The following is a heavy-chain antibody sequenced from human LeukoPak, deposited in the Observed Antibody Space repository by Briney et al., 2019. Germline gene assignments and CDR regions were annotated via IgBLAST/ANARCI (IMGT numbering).Heavy chain of an antibody. CDR3: AREFDY. J-gene: IGHJ4*02. Sequence: GGSLRLSCAASGFTFSSYAMHWVRQAPGKGLEWVAVISYDGSNKYYADSVKGRFTISRDNSKNTLYLQMNSLRAEDTAVYYCAREFDYWGQGTLVTVSS. CDR2: ISYDGSNK. V-gene: IGHV3-30-3*01. CDR1: GFTFSSYA.